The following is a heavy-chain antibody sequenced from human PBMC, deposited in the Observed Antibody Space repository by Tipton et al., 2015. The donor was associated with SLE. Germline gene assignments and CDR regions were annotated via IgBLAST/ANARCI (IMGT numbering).Heavy chain of an antibody. CDR3: ARWGSFYYYMDV. D-gene: IGHD2-21*01. Sequence: SLRLSCEVSGLTFDIDAMSWVRQAPGEGLEWLSTIFGGGRPHYADSVKGRFTISRDNSKNTLYLQMSSLRLEDTAVYYCARWGSFYYYMDVWGKGTTVTVSS. CDR2: IFGGGRP. CDR1: GLTFDIDA. V-gene: IGHV3-23*01. J-gene: IGHJ6*03.